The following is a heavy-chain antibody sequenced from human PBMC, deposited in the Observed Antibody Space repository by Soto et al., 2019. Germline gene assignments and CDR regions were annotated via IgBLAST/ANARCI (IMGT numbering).Heavy chain of an antibody. CDR1: GFTFSSYW. Sequence: EVQLVESGGGLVQPGGSLRLYCAASGFTFSSYWMHWVRQAPGKGLVWVSRINSDGSSTSYADSVKGRLTISRDNAKNTLYLQMNSLRAEDTAVYYCARAPPVAGWGWFDPWGQGTLVTVSS. CDR2: INSDGSST. V-gene: IGHV3-74*01. CDR3: ARAPPVAGWGWFDP. J-gene: IGHJ5*02. D-gene: IGHD6-19*01.